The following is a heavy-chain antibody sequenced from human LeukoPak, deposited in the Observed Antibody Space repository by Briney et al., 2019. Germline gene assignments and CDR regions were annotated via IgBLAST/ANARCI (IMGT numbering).Heavy chain of an antibody. CDR3: ARDQFLGPMVRGVPNWFDP. Sequence: PSETLSLTCTVSGGSISSSSYYWGWIRQPPGKGLEWIGSIYYSGSTYYNPSLKSRVTISVDTSKNQFSLKLSSVTAADTAVYYCARDQFLGPMVRGVPNWFDPWGQGTLVTVSS. CDR2: IYYSGST. V-gene: IGHV4-39*07. D-gene: IGHD3-10*01. J-gene: IGHJ5*02. CDR1: GGSISSSSYY.